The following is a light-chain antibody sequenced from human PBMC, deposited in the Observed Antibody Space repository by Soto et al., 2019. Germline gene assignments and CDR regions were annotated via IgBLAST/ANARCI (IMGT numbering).Light chain of an antibody. CDR2: EVS. CDR1: SSDVGGYNY. Sequence: QSAPTQPPSASGSPGQSVTISCTGTSSDVGGYNYVSWYQQHPGKAPKLMIYEVSKRPSGVPDRFSGSKSGNTASLTVSGLQAEDEADYYCSSYAGSNNFGVFGGGTKVTVL. V-gene: IGLV2-8*01. CDR3: SSYAGSNNFGV. J-gene: IGLJ3*02.